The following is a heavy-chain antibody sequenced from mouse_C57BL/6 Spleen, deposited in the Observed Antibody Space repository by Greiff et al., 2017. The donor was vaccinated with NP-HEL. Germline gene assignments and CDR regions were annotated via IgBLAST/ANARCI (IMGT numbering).Heavy chain of an antibody. J-gene: IGHJ1*03. CDR3: ARGCTLWYFDV. CDR1: GFTFSDYY. D-gene: IGHD3-3*01. V-gene: IGHV5-12*01. Sequence: EVQLVESGGGLVQPGRSLKLSCAASGFTFSDYYMYWVRQTPEKRLEWVAYISNGGGSTYYPDTVKGRFTISRDNAKNTLYLQMSRLKSEDTAMYYCARGCTLWYFDVWGTGTTVTVSS. CDR2: ISNGGGST.